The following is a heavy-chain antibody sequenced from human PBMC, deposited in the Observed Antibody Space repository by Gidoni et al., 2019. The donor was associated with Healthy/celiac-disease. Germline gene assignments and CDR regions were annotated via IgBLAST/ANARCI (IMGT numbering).Heavy chain of an antibody. CDR3: ANLFSGYVGQVGASG. Sequence: EVQLLASGGGLVQPGGSLSLSCAASGFTFSSYAMSWVRQAPGTGLEWVSASSGSGGSTYYADSVKGRFTISRDNSKNTLYLQMNSLRAEDTAVYYCANLFSGYVGQVGASGWGQGTLVTVSS. CDR2: SSGSGGST. V-gene: IGHV3-23*01. D-gene: IGHD1-26*01. CDR1: GFTFSSYA. J-gene: IGHJ4*02.